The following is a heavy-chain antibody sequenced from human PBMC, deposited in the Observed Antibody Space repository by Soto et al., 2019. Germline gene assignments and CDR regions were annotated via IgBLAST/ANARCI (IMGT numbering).Heavy chain of an antibody. Sequence: QITLKESGPTLVKPTQTLTLTCTFSGFSLSTSRVGVGWIRQPPGKALEWLALIYWDDDKRYSPSLKTRLTIXXDXSXPQVVLTMTNMDPVDTATYYCAHYRIFGDYMYYFDSWGQGTLVTVSS. J-gene: IGHJ4*02. CDR3: AHYRIFGDYMYYFDS. V-gene: IGHV2-5*02. CDR2: IYWDDDK. D-gene: IGHD4-17*01. CDR1: GFSLSTSRVG.